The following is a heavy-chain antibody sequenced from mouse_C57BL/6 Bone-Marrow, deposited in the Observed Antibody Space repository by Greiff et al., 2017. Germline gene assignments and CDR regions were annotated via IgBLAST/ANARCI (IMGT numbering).Heavy chain of an antibody. CDR3: ARGGMSDGYYGDFDV. J-gene: IGHJ1*03. CDR2: IDPNSGGT. CDR1: GYTFTSYW. Sequence: QVQLQQPGAELVKPGASVKLSCKASGYTFTSYWMHWVKQRPGRGLEWIGRIDPNSGGTKYNEKFTGKATRTVAQPSSTAYMQLRSLTSEDSAVYYGARGGMSDGYYGDFDVWGTGTTVTVSS. D-gene: IGHD2-3*01. V-gene: IGHV1-72*01.